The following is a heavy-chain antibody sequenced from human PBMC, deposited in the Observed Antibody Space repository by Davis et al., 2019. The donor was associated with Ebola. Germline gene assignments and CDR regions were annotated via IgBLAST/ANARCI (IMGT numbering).Heavy chain of an antibody. CDR2: IYYSGST. CDR3: ARDSSDCSSTSCYTGGGWFDP. J-gene: IGHJ5*02. CDR1: GFSLSTSGMC. D-gene: IGHD2-2*02. Sequence: SGPTLVKPTQTLTLTCTFSGFSLSTSGMCVSWIRQPPGKGLEWIGYIYYSGSTNYNPSLKSRVTISVDTSKNQFSLKLSSVTAADTAVYYCARDSSDCSSTSCYTGGGWFDPWGQGTLVTVSS. V-gene: IGHV4-61*08.